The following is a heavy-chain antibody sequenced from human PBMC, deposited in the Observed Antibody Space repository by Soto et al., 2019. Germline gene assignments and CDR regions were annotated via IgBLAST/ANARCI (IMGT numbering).Heavy chain of an antibody. J-gene: IGHJ4*01. CDR1: GDSIRGSSSY. CDR3: VRRHDYWSPDRFKD. CDR2: FYYNGKT. V-gene: IGHV4-39*02. D-gene: IGHD3-3*01. Sequence: SETLYRTCTVSGDSIRGSSSYWGWIRQSPWKGPEGIGTFYYNGKTHYNPSLESLVAISVYAPENHFTVRLGSLTATDTRLYYCVRRHDYWSPDRFKDWGRGTLVSVSS.